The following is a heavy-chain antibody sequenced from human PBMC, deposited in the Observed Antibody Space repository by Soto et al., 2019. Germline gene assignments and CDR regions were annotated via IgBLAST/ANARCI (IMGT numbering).Heavy chain of an antibody. J-gene: IGHJ4*02. CDR1: GVSISSNYY. Sequence: QVLLQESGPGLVQPSGTLSLSCAVSGVSISSNYYWGWVRQPPGKGLEWLGDISHIGSVNYSPSLRSRVTISMDRSENQFSLKLNSVTAADTAVYYCVRSFGWYAIDDWGQGTLVIGSS. V-gene: IGHV4-4*02. D-gene: IGHD6-19*01. CDR3: VRSFGWYAIDD. CDR2: ISHIGSV.